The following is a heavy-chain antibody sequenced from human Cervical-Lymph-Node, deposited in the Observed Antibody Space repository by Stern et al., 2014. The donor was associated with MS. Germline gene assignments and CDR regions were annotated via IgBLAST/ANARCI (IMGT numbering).Heavy chain of an antibody. CDR2: ISYDGSNK. CDR3: ATPRGELLMPIDY. D-gene: IGHD1-26*01. V-gene: IGHV3-30*04. Sequence: VQLVESGGGVVQPGRSLRLSCAASGFTFSSYAMHWVRQAPGKGLEWVAVISYDGSNKYYADSVKGRFTISRDNSKNTLYLQMNSLRAEDTAVYYCATPRGELLMPIDYWGQGTLVTVSS. CDR1: GFTFSSYA. J-gene: IGHJ4*02.